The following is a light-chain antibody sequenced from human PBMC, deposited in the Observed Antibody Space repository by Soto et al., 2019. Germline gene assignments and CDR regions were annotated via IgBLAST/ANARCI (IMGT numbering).Light chain of an antibody. J-gene: IGKJ5*01. CDR2: LGS. Sequence: VMPRSPLPLHLTPREPASISCTSGQGLLQSHGYDSLDWYLQKPGQSPQLLLYLGSRRSSGVPHRLSASGSGTYFTLKISRVEAEDVGTYYCMQGLQTPPTFGQGTRLEIK. CDR1: QGLLQSHGYDS. V-gene: IGKV2-28*01. CDR3: MQGLQTPPT.